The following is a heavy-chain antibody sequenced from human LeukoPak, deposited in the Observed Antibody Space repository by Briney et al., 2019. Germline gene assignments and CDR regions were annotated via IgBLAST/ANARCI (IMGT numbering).Heavy chain of an antibody. CDR3: ARWDDSAWAFGN. D-gene: IGHD6-19*01. V-gene: IGHV4-59*08. CDR2: ISHSGTT. J-gene: IGHJ4*02. Sequence: SETLSLTCVVSGGSISTYSWNWIRQSPGKGLEWVGYISHSGTTSYDSYFRSRVTISVDTSKNQLSLKLTSVTAADTAVYYCARWDDSAWAFGNWGPGTLVTVSS. CDR1: GGSISTYS.